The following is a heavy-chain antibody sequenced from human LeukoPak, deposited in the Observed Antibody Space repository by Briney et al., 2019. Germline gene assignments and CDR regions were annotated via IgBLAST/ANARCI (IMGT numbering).Heavy chain of an antibody. CDR3: ARHNVNWFDP. CDR1: GGSISSYY. Sequence: PETLSLTCTVSGGSISSYYWSWIRQPPGKGLEWIGYIYYSGSTNYNPSPKSRVTISVDTSKNQFSLKLSSVTAADTAVYYCARHNVNWFDPWGQGTLVTVSS. CDR2: IYYSGST. V-gene: IGHV4-59*01. D-gene: IGHD1-14*01. J-gene: IGHJ5*02.